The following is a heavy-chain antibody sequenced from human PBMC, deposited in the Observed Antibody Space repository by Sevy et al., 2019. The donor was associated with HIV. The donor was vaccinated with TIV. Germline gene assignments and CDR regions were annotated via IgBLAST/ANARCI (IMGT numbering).Heavy chain of an antibody. D-gene: IGHD3-22*01. J-gene: IGHJ4*02. CDR3: AKALDSRGYLVLDY. CDR1: GFTFDDYA. V-gene: IGHV3-9*01. CDR2: ISWNSGSI. Sequence: GGSLRLSCAASGFTFDDYAMHWVRQAPGKGLEWGSGISWNSGSIGYADSVKGRFAISRDNAKNSLYLQMNSLRAEDTALYYCAKALDSRGYLVLDYWGQGTLVTVSS.